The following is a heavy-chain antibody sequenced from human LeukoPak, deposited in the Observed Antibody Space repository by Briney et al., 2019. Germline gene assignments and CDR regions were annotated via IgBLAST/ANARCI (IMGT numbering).Heavy chain of an antibody. V-gene: IGHV4-38-2*01. J-gene: IGHJ4*02. Sequence: SETLSLTCAVSGYSISSGYYWGWIRQPPGKGLEWIGSIYHSGSTYYNPSLKSRVTKSVDTSKNQFSLKLSSVTAADTAVYYCARTSVYYFDYWGQGTLVTVSS. CDR2: IYHSGST. CDR1: GYSISSGYY. CDR3: ARTSVYYFDY.